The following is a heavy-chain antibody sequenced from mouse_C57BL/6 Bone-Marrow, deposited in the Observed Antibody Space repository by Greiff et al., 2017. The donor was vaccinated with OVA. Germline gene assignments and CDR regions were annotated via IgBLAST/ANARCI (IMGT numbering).Heavy chain of an antibody. CDR1: GYTFTSYW. CDR3: ALPYYGSSPAWFAY. D-gene: IGHD1-1*01. CDR2: IDPSDSYT. Sequence: QVQLKQPGAELVMPGASVKLSCKASGYTFTSYWMHWVKQRPGQGLEWIGEIDPSDSYTNYNQKFKGKSTLTVDKSSSTAYMQLSSLTSEDSAVYYCALPYYGSSPAWFAYWGQGTLVTVSA. V-gene: IGHV1-69*01. J-gene: IGHJ3*01.